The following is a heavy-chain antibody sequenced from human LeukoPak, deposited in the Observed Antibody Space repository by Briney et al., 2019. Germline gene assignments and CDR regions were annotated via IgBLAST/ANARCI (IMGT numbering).Heavy chain of an antibody. CDR1: GGSISSSNYY. CDR2: VYYSGSA. V-gene: IGHV4-39*01. CDR3: ARQTWTLYYFDY. Sequence: SETLSLTCTVSGGSISSSNYYWGYIRQPPGKGLEWIGSVYYSGSAYYNPSLKSRLTISLDTSKNQFSLKLSSVTAADTAVYYCARQTWTLYYFDYWGQGNLVTVSS. J-gene: IGHJ4*02. D-gene: IGHD3/OR15-3a*01.